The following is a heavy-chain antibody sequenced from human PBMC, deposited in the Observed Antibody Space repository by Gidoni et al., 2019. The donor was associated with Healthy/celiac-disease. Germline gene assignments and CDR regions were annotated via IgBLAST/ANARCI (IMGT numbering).Heavy chain of an antibody. Sequence: QVQLVQSGAEAKKPGASVKVSCKAPGYTFTSYAMHWVRQAPGQRLEWMGWINDGNGITKYSQKFQGRVTITRDTSASTAYMELSSLRSEDTAVYYCARDGGVRYSSGWSLDYWGQGTLVTVSS. CDR3: ARDGGVRYSSGWSLDY. V-gene: IGHV1-3*01. CDR2: INDGNGIT. J-gene: IGHJ4*02. CDR1: GYTFTSYA. D-gene: IGHD6-19*01.